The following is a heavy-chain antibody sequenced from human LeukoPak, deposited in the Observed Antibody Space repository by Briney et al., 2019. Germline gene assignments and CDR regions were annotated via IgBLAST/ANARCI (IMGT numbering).Heavy chain of an antibody. CDR3: AKTSDSGWYNDY. V-gene: IGHV3-30*18. J-gene: IGHJ4*02. CDR1: GFTFGSYA. D-gene: IGHD6-19*01. Sequence: PGGSLRLSCAASGFTFGSYAMHWVRQAPGKGLEWVAVISYDGSNKYYADSVKGRFTISRDNSKNTLYLQMNSLRAEDTAVYYCAKTSDSGWYNDYWGQGTLVTVSS. CDR2: ISYDGSNK.